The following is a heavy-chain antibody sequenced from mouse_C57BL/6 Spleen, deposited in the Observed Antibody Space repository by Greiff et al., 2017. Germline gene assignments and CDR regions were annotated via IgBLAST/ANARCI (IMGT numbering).Heavy chain of an antibody. CDR1: GYAFSSYW. Sequence: QVQLQQSGAELVKPGASVKISCKASGYAFSSYWMNWVKQRPGKGLEWIGQIYPGDGDTNYNGKFKGKATLTADKSSSTAYMQLSSLTSEDSAVYFCARSDYYGLSYFDYWGQGTTLTVSS. V-gene: IGHV1-80*01. CDR2: IYPGDGDT. CDR3: ARSDYYGLSYFDY. J-gene: IGHJ2*01. D-gene: IGHD1-1*01.